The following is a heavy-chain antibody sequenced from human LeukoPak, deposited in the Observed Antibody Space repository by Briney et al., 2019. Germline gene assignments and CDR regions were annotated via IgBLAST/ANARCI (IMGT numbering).Heavy chain of an antibody. CDR1: GYTFSDYY. CDR3: ARDPGSSSWYGSYYYYYYMDV. Sequence: ASVKVSCKTSGYTFSDYYIHWIRQAPGQGLEWVGWINPNSGDTDYAQKFQGRVTMTRDTSTSTVYMELSSLRSEDTAVYYCARDPGSSSWYGSYYYYYYMDVWGKGTTVTISS. D-gene: IGHD6-13*01. V-gene: IGHV1-2*02. J-gene: IGHJ6*03. CDR2: INPNSGDT.